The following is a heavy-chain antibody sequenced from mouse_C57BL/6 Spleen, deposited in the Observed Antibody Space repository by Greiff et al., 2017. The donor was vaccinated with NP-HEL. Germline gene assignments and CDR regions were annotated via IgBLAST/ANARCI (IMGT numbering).Heavy chain of an antibody. CDR1: GYTFTSYW. V-gene: IGHV1-64*01. CDR3: APSYDGYYPFAY. Sequence: VQLQQPGAELVKPGASVKLSCKASGYTFTSYWMHWVKQRPGQGLEWIGMIHPNSGSTNYNEKFKSKATLTVDKSSSTAYMQLSSLTSEDSAVYYCAPSYDGYYPFAYWGQGTLVTVSA. CDR2: IHPNSGST. D-gene: IGHD2-3*01. J-gene: IGHJ3*01.